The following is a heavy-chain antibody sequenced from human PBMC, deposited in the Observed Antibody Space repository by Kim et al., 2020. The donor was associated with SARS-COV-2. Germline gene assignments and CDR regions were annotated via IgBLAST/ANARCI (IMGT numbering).Heavy chain of an antibody. J-gene: IGHJ5*02. CDR2: ISSSGSTI. CDR1: GFTFSSYE. Sequence: GGSLRLSCAASGFTFSSYEMNWVRQAPGKGLEWVSYISSSGSTIYYADSVKGRFTISRDNAKNSLYLQMNSLRAEDTAVYYCARGGDIVVVPAARSALEWLLYDPWWFDPWGQGTLVTVSS. CDR3: ARGGDIVVVPAARSALEWLLYDPWWFDP. D-gene: IGHD2-2*01. V-gene: IGHV3-48*03.